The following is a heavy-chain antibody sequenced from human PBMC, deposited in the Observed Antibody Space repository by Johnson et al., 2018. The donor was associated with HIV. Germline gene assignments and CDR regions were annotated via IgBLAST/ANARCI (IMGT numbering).Heavy chain of an antibody. J-gene: IGHJ3*02. CDR1: GFTFDDYG. V-gene: IGHV3-66*04. Sequence: EQLVESGGGVVRPGGSLRLSCAASGFTFDDYGMSWVRQAPGKGLEWVSVLFSGGNTYYADSVKGRFTISRDNSKNTLYLQMNSLRAEDTAMYYCARRMVVGYHAFDIWGQGTVVAVSS. CDR3: ARRMVVGYHAFDI. CDR2: LFSGGNT. D-gene: IGHD2-21*01.